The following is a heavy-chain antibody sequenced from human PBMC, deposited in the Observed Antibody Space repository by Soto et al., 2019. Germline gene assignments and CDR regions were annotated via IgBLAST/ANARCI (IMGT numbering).Heavy chain of an antibody. CDR2: IYYSGST. CDR3: ARDPMTTVITFGTDV. Sequence: LSLTCTVSGGSISSGGYYWSWIRQHPGKGLEWIGYIYYSGSTYYNPSLKSRVTISVDTSKNQFSLKLSSVTAADTAVYYCARDPMTTVITFGTDVWGQGTTVTVSS. J-gene: IGHJ6*02. V-gene: IGHV4-31*03. D-gene: IGHD4-17*01. CDR1: GGSISSGGYY.